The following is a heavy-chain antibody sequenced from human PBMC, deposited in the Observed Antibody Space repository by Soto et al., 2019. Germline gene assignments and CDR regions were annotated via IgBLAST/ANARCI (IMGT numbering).Heavy chain of an antibody. CDR2: INWNSLSI. Sequence: EVQLVESGGGLGQPGRSLRLSCVASGFTFDDFAMHWVRQAPGKGLEWVAGINWNSLSIDYADSVKGRFTISRDNAKKSIFLQPNNLTSEDTALYYCAKDRRAMNWYFDIWGRGTRVTVSS. CDR1: GFTFDDFA. V-gene: IGHV3-9*01. J-gene: IGHJ2*01. CDR3: AKDRRAMNWYFDI.